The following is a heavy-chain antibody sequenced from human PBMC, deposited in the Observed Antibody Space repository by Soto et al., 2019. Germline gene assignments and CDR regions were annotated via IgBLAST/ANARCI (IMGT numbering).Heavy chain of an antibody. Sequence: ASVKVSCKAPTDTFTSYYINCVRQAPGQGLEWMGVINPHGGSTAYAQKFKGRVTLTRDTSASTVYMEVSSLTSEDTAMYYCARSSGGNFGIIIEGTNWFAPWGQGTLVTVSS. D-gene: IGHD1-26*01. CDR1: TDTFTSYY. CDR2: INPHGGST. CDR3: ARSSGGNFGIIIEGTNWFAP. J-gene: IGHJ5*02. V-gene: IGHV1-46*01.